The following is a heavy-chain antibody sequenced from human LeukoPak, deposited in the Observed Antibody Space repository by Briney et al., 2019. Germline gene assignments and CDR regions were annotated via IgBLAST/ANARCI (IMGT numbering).Heavy chain of an antibody. Sequence: GGSLRLSCTASGFXFSDYSMNWVRQAPGQGLDWVSSISSRSAYISYADSVKGRFTISRDNAKSSLYLEMNSLRAEDTAVYFCVRDRSGSYPYYFDFWGQGTLVTASS. CDR3: VRDRSGSYPYYFDF. V-gene: IGHV3-21*01. J-gene: IGHJ4*02. CDR2: ISSRSAYI. CDR1: GFXFSDYS. D-gene: IGHD1-26*01.